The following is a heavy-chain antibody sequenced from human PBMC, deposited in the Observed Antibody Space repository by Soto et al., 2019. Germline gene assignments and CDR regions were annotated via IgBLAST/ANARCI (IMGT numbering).Heavy chain of an antibody. D-gene: IGHD6-19*01. Sequence: SETLSLTCAVYGGSFSGYYWSWIRQPPGKGLEWIGEINHSGSTNYNPSLKSRVTISVDTSKNQFSLKLSSVTAADTAVYYCARGRNKTTSIAVAGTRHWGQGTLVTVSS. CDR3: ARGRNKTTSIAVAGTRH. CDR1: GGSFSGYY. CDR2: INHSGST. V-gene: IGHV4-34*01. J-gene: IGHJ4*02.